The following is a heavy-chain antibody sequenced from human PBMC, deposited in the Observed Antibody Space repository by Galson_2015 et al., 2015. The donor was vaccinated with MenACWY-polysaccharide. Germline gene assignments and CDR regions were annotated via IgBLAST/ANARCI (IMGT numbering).Heavy chain of an antibody. Sequence: SLRLSCATSGFTFTDYAMLWVRQAPGKGLEWVAVISYESANKFYVESVQGRFTISRDNSTNTVYLQMNSLRPEDTAIYYCAKRFTPYDTSSSLDYWGQGTLVTVSS. J-gene: IGHJ4*02. CDR3: AKRFTPYDTSSSLDY. CDR1: GFTFTDYA. V-gene: IGHV3-30-3*01. CDR2: ISYESANK. D-gene: IGHD3-22*01.